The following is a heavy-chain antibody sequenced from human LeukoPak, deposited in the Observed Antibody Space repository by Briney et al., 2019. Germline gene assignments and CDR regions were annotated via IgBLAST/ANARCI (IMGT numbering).Heavy chain of an antibody. J-gene: IGHJ3*02. D-gene: IGHD4-17*01. V-gene: IGHV4-59*11. CDR3: ARDLVTVTKRFDI. CDR1: ADSFSSPY. Sequence: PSETLSLTCAAPADSFSSPYWTWIRQPPGKGLEWTGYISLIGSTNYMPCLKSRVTISIDTSKIQYTLKLSSVTAADAFVYYCARDLVTVTKRFDIWGQGTMVTVSS. CDR2: ISLIGST.